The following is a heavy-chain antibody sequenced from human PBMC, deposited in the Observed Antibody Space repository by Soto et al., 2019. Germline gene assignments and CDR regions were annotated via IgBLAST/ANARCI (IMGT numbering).Heavy chain of an antibody. CDR1: GYTFTSYD. V-gene: IGHV1-8*01. D-gene: IGHD3-22*01. J-gene: IGHJ3*02. Sequence: QVQLVQSGAEVKKPGASVKVSCKASGYTFTSYDINWVRQATGQGLEWMGWMNPNSGNTGYAQKFQGRVTMTRNTSISTAYMELSSLRSKDTAVYYCARGQGDDSSGYYYESAAFDIWGQGTMVTVSS. CDR3: ARGQGDDSSGYYYESAAFDI. CDR2: MNPNSGNT.